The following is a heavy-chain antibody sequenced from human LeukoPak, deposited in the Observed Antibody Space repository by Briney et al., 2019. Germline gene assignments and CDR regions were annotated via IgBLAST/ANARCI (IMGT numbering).Heavy chain of an antibody. CDR1: GFTFSSYG. Sequence: PGGSLRLSCAASGFTFSSYGMSWVRQAPGKGLEWVSAISGSGGSTYYADSVKGRFTISRDNSKNTLYLQMNSLRAEDTAVYYCAKTADLTGYYELDYWGQGTLVTVSS. D-gene: IGHD3-9*01. CDR2: ISGSGGST. V-gene: IGHV3-23*01. CDR3: AKTADLTGYYELDY. J-gene: IGHJ4*02.